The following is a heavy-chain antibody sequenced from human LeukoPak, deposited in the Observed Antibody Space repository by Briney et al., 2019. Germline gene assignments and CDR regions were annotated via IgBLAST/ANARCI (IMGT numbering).Heavy chain of an antibody. J-gene: IGHJ3*02. CDR1: GFSLRAYD. Sequence: GGSLRLSCAASGFSLRAYDLIWVRQAPGKGLDWVSIINGGGDIMMYEDSVKGRFTISRDNSKTTFYLQMNSLRVEDTAVYYCAMRDRGYGLDIWGQGTMVTVSS. CDR3: AMRDRGYGLDI. V-gene: IGHV3-23*01. D-gene: IGHD3-10*01. CDR2: INGGGDIM.